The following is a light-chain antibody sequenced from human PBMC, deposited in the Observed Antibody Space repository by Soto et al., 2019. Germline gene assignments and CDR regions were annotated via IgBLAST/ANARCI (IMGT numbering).Light chain of an antibody. CDR3: QQYVSSPPSWT. CDR2: GAS. V-gene: IGKV3-20*01. Sequence: ETVLTQSPGTLSLSPGERATLSCRASQSVSSSYLAWYQQKPGQAPRLLIYGASSRATGIPDRFSGSGSGTDFTLTISRLEPEDFAVYYCQQYVSSPPSWTFGQGPKVEL. CDR1: QSVSSSY. J-gene: IGKJ1*01.